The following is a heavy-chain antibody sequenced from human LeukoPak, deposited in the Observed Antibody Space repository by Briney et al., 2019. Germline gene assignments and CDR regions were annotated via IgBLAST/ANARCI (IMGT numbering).Heavy chain of an antibody. V-gene: IGHV3-66*01. CDR2: IYNGGST. Sequence: GGSLRLSCAASGFTVNSNYMSWVRQAPGKGLEWVSVIYNGGSTYYADSVKGRFIISRDNSKNTLYLQMNSLRAEDTAVYYCARDLPYGGSPFDYWGQGTLVTVSS. J-gene: IGHJ4*02. D-gene: IGHD4-23*01. CDR3: ARDLPYGGSPFDY. CDR1: GFTVNSNY.